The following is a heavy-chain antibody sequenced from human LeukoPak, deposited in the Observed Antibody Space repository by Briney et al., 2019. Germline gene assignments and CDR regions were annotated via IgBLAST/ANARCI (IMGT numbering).Heavy chain of an antibody. CDR3: AKDQRDDGLYDIGY. Sequence: GGSLRLSCVASGFTFTTYSMNWVRQAPGKGLEWVSIIYQTGPTFYADSVKGRFTVSRDDSKNTLYLQMHSLRAEDTAVYYCAKDQRDDGLYDIGYWGQGTLVIVSS. V-gene: IGHV3-23*01. J-gene: IGHJ4*02. D-gene: IGHD5-24*01. CDR1: GFTFTTYS. CDR2: IYQTGPT.